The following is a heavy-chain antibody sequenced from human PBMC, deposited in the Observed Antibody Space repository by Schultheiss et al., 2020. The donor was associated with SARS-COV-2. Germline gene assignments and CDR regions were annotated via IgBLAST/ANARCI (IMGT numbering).Heavy chain of an antibody. Sequence: GGSLRLSCAASGFTFSSYWMSWVHQTPGKGLEWVANIKQDGSEKYYVDSVKGRFTISRDNSKNTLYLQMNSLRAEDTAVYYCAKPYSNYYYYYGMDVWGQGTTVTVSS. CDR2: IKQDGSEK. CDR3: AKPYSNYYYYYGMDV. V-gene: IGHV3-7*03. D-gene: IGHD4-11*01. CDR1: GFTFSSYW. J-gene: IGHJ6*02.